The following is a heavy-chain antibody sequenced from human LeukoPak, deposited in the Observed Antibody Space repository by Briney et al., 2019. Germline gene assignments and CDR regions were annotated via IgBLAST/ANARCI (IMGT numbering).Heavy chain of an antibody. J-gene: IGHJ3*01. Sequence: PSETLSLTCTVSGGSISNYYWSWIRQPPEKGLEWIGYIYYSGSTSYNPSLKSRLTISVDTSKNQFSLKLSSVTAADTAVYYCARSYGDYITGAYAFDVWGQGTMVTVSS. CDR1: GGSISNYY. D-gene: IGHD4-17*01. CDR3: ARSYGDYITGAYAFDV. V-gene: IGHV4-59*08. CDR2: IYYSGST.